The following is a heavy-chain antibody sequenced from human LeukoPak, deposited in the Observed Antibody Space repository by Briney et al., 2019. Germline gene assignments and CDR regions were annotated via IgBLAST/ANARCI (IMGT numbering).Heavy chain of an antibody. CDR1: GYTFSTYG. CDR2: ISAYNGNT. J-gene: IGHJ4*02. Sequence: ASVKVSCKASGYTFSTYGLTWVRQVPGQGLEWMGWISAYNGNTNYAQKFLGRVLMTTDTSTRTGYMELRSFTSDDTAVYYCARVDTGFDYWGQGTLVTVSS. CDR3: ARVDTGFDY. D-gene: IGHD5-18*01. V-gene: IGHV1-18*01.